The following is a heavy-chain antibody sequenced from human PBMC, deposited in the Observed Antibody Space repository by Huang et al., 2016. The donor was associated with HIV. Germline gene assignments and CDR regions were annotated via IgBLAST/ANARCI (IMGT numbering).Heavy chain of an antibody. CDR3: ARAKDTWDAYDI. D-gene: IGHD5-18*01. J-gene: IGHJ3*02. V-gene: IGHV3-30-3*01. Sequence: QVQLVESGGGVVQPGRSLRLSCAASGFPFNNHAMHWVRRAPGKWLELVAIISNDGSNNYDADSVKGRCTISRDSSKSTLFLHMTSLRTEDTAVYYCARAKDTWDAYDIWGQGTMVIVSS. CDR1: GFPFNNHA. CDR2: ISNDGSNN.